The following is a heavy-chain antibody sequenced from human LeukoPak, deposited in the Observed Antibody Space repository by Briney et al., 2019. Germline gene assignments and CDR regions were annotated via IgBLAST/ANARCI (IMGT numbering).Heavy chain of an antibody. CDR1: GFPFSNSW. Sequence: GGSLRLSCAVSGFPFSNSWMYWVRQAPGKGPEGVANIKKDGSGISYVESVKGRFIISRDNSRNSLYLQMNSLKVEDTAVYFCAGGNAMDVWGKGTAVTVYS. J-gene: IGHJ6*04. V-gene: IGHV3-7*03. CDR3: AGGNAMDV. CDR2: IKKDGSGI.